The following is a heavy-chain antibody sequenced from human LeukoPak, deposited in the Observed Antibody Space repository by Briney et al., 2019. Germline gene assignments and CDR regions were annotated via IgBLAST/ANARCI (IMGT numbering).Heavy chain of an antibody. V-gene: IGHV1-69*05. CDR2: NIPIFGTA. Sequence: SVKVSCKASGGTFSSYAISWVRQAPGQGLEWMGGNIPIFGTANYAQKFQGRVTITTDESTSTAYMELSSLRPEDTAVYYCARDRVSYYYDSSGYPGSGYFDYWGQGTLVTVSS. J-gene: IGHJ4*02. CDR1: GGTFSSYA. CDR3: ARDRVSYYYDSSGYPGSGYFDY. D-gene: IGHD3-22*01.